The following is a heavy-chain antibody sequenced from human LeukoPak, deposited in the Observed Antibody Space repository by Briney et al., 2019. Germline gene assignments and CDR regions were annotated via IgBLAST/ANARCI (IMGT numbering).Heavy chain of an antibody. D-gene: IGHD3-10*01. Sequence: GRSLRLSCAASGFTFSNDWMSWVRQAPGKGLEWVANIKKDGSEKYYVDSVKGRFTVSRDNAMNSLYLQMNSLRAEDTAVYYCLQYDSGSTWGQGTLVTVSS. J-gene: IGHJ5*02. CDR1: GFTFSNDW. CDR3: LQYDSGST. V-gene: IGHV3-7*01. CDR2: IKKDGSEK.